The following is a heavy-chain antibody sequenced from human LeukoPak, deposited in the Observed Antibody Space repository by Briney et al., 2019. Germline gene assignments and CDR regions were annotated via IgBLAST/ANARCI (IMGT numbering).Heavy chain of an antibody. D-gene: IGHD3-10*01. CDR1: GGSISSYY. CDR3: ARRYYYGSGRPYYYYMDV. Sequence: SETLSLTCTVSGGSISSYYWSWIRQPPGKGLERIGYIYYSGSTNYNPSLKSRVTISVDTSKNQFSLKLSSVTAADTAVYYCARRYYYGSGRPYYYYMDVWGKGTTVTISS. CDR2: IYYSGST. V-gene: IGHV4-59*08. J-gene: IGHJ6*03.